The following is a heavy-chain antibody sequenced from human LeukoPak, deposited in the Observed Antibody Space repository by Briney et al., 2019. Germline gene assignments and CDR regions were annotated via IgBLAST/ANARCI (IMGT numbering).Heavy chain of an antibody. CDR2: ISGSGGST. Sequence: GGSLRLSCAASGFTFNNYAMSWVRQAPGKGLEWVSAISGSGGSTYYADSVKGRFIISRDNSKNTLYLQMNSLRAEDTAVYYCAGSSSWYWYGYWGQGTLVTVSS. CDR3: AGSSSWYWYGY. V-gene: IGHV3-23*01. J-gene: IGHJ4*02. CDR1: GFTFNNYA. D-gene: IGHD6-13*01.